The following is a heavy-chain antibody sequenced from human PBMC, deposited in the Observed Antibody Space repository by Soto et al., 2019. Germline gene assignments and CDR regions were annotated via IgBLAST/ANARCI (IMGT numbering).Heavy chain of an antibody. D-gene: IGHD3-22*01. CDR3: AIARXPGKRNDYYDSSGYHAY. Sequence: AAVKVSCKASGYTFTSCYMHWVRQAPGQGLEWMGIINPSGGSTSYAQKFQGRVTMTRDTSTSTVYMELSSLRSEDTAVYYCAIARXPGKRNDYYDSSGYHAYWGQGTLVTVSS. V-gene: IGHV1-46*01. CDR2: INPSGGST. J-gene: IGHJ4*02. CDR1: GYTFTSCY.